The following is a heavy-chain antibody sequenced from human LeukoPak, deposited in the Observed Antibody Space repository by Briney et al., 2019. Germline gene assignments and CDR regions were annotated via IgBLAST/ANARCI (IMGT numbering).Heavy chain of an antibody. V-gene: IGHV5-51*01. Sequence: GESLKISCKGSGYSFTSYWIGWVRQLPGKGLEWMGIIYPGDSDTRYSPSFQGQVTISADKSVSTAYLQWSSLKASDTAMYYCARHPWDYDATEGAFDIWGQGTMVTVSS. CDR3: ARHPWDYDATEGAFDI. CDR1: GYSFTSYW. J-gene: IGHJ3*02. CDR2: IYPGDSDT. D-gene: IGHD1-7*01.